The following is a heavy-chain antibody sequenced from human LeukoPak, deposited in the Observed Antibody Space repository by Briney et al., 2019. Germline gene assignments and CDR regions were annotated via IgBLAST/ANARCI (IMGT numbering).Heavy chain of an antibody. CDR3: ARSSSVLWWYLDY. J-gene: IGHJ4*02. D-gene: IGHD2-21*01. CDR2: IRSSGSTI. CDR1: GFTFSSYS. Sequence: GGSLRLSCAASGFTFSSYSMNWVRQAPGKGLEWVSYIRSSGSTIYYADSVKGRFTISRDNAKNSLYLQMNSLRAEDTAVYYCARSSSVLWWYLDYWGQGTLVTVSS. V-gene: IGHV3-48*04.